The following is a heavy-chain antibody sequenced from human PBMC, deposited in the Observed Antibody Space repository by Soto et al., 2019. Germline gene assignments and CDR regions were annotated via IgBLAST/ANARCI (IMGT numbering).Heavy chain of an antibody. CDR1: VGTFSIYA. V-gene: IGHV1-18*01. Sequence: ASVXVAFKSSVGTFSIYAISLVLQAPGQGLDCIGWISTYSVDTKYAQKFQGRVTMTTDTSTTTAYLELRSLRSDDTAVYYCARHKGTKKSENWLDTWGQGTLVTVSS. J-gene: IGHJ5*02. D-gene: IGHD2-8*01. CDR3: ARHKGTKKSENWLDT. CDR2: ISTYSVDT.